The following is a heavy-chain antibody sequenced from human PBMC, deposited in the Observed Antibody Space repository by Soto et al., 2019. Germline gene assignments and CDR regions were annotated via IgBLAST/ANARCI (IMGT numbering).Heavy chain of an antibody. V-gene: IGHV3-23*01. CDR1: GFTFSNYA. D-gene: IGHD2-2*01. CDR3: AKDGYSITRNKPLDY. J-gene: IGHJ4*02. Sequence: EVQLLESGGGLVQPGGSLRLSCAASGFTFSNYAMTWVRQAPGKGLQWVSAISGSGSSTKYADSVKGRFTISRDNSKSTLSLQMNSLRGEDTAVYFCAKDGYSITRNKPLDYWGQGTLVTVSS. CDR2: ISGSGSST.